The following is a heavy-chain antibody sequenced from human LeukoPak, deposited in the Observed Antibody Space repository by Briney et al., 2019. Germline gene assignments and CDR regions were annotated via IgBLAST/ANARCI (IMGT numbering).Heavy chain of an antibody. CDR3: AKSNGYGLIDI. CDR2: IFYSGST. V-gene: IGHV4-34*12. CDR1: GGSFSGYY. J-gene: IGHJ3*02. D-gene: IGHD3-10*01. Sequence: PSETLSLTCAVYGGSFSGYYWSWIRQPPGKALEWIGNIFYSGSTYYSPSLKSRFTISLDTSRNQFSLKLNSVTAADTAVYYCAKSNGYGLIDIWGQGTMVTVSS.